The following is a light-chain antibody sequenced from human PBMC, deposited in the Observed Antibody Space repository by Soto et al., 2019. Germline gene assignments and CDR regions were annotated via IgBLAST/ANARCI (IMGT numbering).Light chain of an antibody. Sequence: EIVLTQSPATLSLSPGERATLSCRASQSVSSSLAWCQQKPGQAPRLLIYDASNRATGIPARFSGSGSGTDFTLTISSLEPEDFAVYYCQQRSNWPRTFGQGTKLEIK. CDR2: DAS. CDR1: QSVSSS. V-gene: IGKV3-11*01. J-gene: IGKJ2*01. CDR3: QQRSNWPRT.